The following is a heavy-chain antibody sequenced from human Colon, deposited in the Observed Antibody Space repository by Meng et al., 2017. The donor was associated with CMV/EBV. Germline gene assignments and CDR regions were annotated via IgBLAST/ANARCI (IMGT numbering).Heavy chain of an antibody. D-gene: IGHD4-17*01. J-gene: IGHJ4*02. CDR1: GTTVMSYS. CDR3: AREGGGDYGDYFRY. Sequence: AYGTTVMSYSLGWGSAAAVKGLKWVSVLYRGGEIFYADSGKGRFTPSKDNPKNTLFLQLNDLRVEDTAVYYCAREGGGDYGDYFRYWGQGTLVTVSS. CDR2: LYRGGEI. V-gene: IGHV3-66*02.